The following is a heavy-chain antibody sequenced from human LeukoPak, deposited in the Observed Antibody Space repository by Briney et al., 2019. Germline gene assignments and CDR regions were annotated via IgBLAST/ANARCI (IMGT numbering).Heavy chain of an antibody. CDR1: GFTFSSYN. J-gene: IGHJ4*02. D-gene: IGHD1-26*01. CDR3: ARDLTAFESSGSYFAR. CDR2: ISSRSSFM. V-gene: IGHV3-21*06. Sequence: GGSLRLSCAASGFTFSSYNMVWVRQAPGKGLEWVSSISSRSSFMSYADSVKGRFTVSRDNAQNSLYLQMTSLRAEDTAVYYCARDLTAFESSGSYFARWGQGTLVIVSS.